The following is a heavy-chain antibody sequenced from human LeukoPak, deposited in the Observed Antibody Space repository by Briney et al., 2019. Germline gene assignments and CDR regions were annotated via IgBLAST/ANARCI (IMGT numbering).Heavy chain of an antibody. Sequence: PGGPLRLSCAASGFTFSSYSMNWVRQAPGKGLEWVSSISSSSSYIYYADSVKGRFTISRDNAKNSLYLQMNSLRAEDTAVYYCARDGATGTTLDYWGQGTLVTVSS. CDR2: ISSSSSYI. V-gene: IGHV3-21*01. CDR3: ARDGATGTTLDY. D-gene: IGHD1-1*01. CDR1: GFTFSSYS. J-gene: IGHJ4*02.